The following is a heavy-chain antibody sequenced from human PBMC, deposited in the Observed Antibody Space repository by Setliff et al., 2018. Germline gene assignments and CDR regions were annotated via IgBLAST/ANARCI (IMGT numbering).Heavy chain of an antibody. V-gene: IGHV1-18*04. CDR1: GYTFTNSI. CDR2: VSDNNGNT. Sequence: RASVKVSCKASGYTFTNSIMNWVRQAPGQGLEWMAWVSDNNGNTNYAKSFQGRVTMNTDTSTSTAYMELGSLTSDDTAVYYCARDRKSSPEHYYFDYWGQGTLVTVSS. J-gene: IGHJ4*02. CDR3: ARDRKSSPEHYYFDY.